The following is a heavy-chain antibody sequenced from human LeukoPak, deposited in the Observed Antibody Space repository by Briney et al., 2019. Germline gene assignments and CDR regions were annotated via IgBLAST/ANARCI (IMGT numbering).Heavy chain of an antibody. CDR1: GFTFDEYV. V-gene: IGHV3-9*01. D-gene: IGHD3-16*01. CDR3: ATSPRKFRAGYVYGMAV. CDR2: IPWNRANT. Sequence: PGRSLRLSRAASGFTFDEYVMHWGPQAPGTGLEWVSGIPWNRANTAYADAVRGRVTVSRDNATNSLYLQMNSLRAEDTALYYCATSPRKFRAGYVYGMAVWGQGTTVTVSS. J-gene: IGHJ6*01.